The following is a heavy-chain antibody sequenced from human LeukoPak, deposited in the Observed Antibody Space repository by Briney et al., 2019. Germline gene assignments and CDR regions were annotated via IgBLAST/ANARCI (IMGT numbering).Heavy chain of an antibody. Sequence: GGSLRLSCSASGFTFNNYAINWVRQAPGKGLEWVSGIRGSDGSTYFADSVKGRFTISRDNSKNTLYLQMNSLRAEDTAVYYCAKVTYYYDSSSYHYYGMDVWGQGTTVTVSS. D-gene: IGHD3-22*01. J-gene: IGHJ6*02. CDR1: GFTFNNYA. CDR2: IRGSDGST. CDR3: AKVTYYYDSSSYHYYGMDV. V-gene: IGHV3-23*01.